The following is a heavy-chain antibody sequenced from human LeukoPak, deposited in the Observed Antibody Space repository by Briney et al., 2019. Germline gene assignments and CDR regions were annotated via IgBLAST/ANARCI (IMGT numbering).Heavy chain of an antibody. CDR3: VRAPDGGYDY. Sequence: GWSLRLSCTASGFTFSAYSMQWVRQAPGKGLEYISYDSSGGGVMYYAVSVKGRFTISRDNAQKSVYLQMNSLRDEDTAIYYCVRAPDGGYDYWGQGALVTVSS. V-gene: IGHV3-48*02. CDR1: GFTFSAYS. D-gene: IGHD1-26*01. J-gene: IGHJ4*02. CDR2: DSSGGGVM.